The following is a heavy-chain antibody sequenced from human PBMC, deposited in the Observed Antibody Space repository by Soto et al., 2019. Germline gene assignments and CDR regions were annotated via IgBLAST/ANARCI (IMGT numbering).Heavy chain of an antibody. Sequence: QVQLVESGGGVVQPGRSLRLSCAASGFTFSSYAMHWGRQARGKGLECVAVISSDGSNKNYADSVKGRFTISRDNSKNTQYQQMNSVRAKNTAVYYGARVAISGVVATYGMDVWGQGAWVTVSS. CDR1: GFTFSSYA. J-gene: IGHJ6*02. V-gene: IGHV3-30-3*01. CDR2: ISSDGSNK. D-gene: IGHD3-3*01. CDR3: ARVAISGVVATYGMDV.